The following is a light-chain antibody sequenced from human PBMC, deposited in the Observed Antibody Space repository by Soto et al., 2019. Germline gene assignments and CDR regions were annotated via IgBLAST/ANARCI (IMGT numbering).Light chain of an antibody. CDR2: EIH. J-gene: IGLJ3*02. Sequence: QAVVTQPASVSGSPGQSITISCTGTSADIGRYHYVSWYRQHPGRAPKLIIYEIHNRPSGVSHRFSGSKSGNTASLTISGLLAEDEAAYYCTSYTSSGTLVFGGGTKLTVL. CDR3: TSYTSSGTLV. V-gene: IGLV2-14*01. CDR1: SADIGRYHY.